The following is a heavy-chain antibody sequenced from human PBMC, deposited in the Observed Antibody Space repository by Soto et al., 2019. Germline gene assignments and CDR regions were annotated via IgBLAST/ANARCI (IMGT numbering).Heavy chain of an antibody. V-gene: IGHV1-46*01. CDR3: ARAWLQMWSGYYPDAFDL. Sequence: GASVKVSCKASGYTFTSYYMHWVRQAPGQGLEWMGIINPSGGSTSYAQKFQGRVTMTRDTSTSTVYMELSSLRSEDTAVYYSARAWLQMWSGYYPDAFDLWGQGTMVTVSS. D-gene: IGHD3-3*01. CDR1: GYTFTSYY. CDR2: INPSGGST. J-gene: IGHJ3*01.